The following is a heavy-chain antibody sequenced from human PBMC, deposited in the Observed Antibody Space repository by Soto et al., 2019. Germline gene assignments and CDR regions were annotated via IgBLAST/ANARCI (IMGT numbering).Heavy chain of an antibody. J-gene: IGHJ5*02. Sequence: PSETLSLTCTVSGGSISSGGYYWSWIRQHPGKGLEWIGYIYYSGSTYYNPSLKSRVTISVDTSKNQFSLKLSSVTAADTAVYYCARELKKDTAKHNWFDPWGQGTLVTVSS. D-gene: IGHD5-18*01. V-gene: IGHV4-31*03. CDR1: GGSISSGGYY. CDR2: IYYSGST. CDR3: ARELKKDTAKHNWFDP.